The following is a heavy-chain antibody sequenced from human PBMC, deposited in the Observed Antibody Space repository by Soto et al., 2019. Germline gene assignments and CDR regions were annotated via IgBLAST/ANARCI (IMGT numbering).Heavy chain of an antibody. Sequence: GCRSRSSAAYGYTFIYYGMNWVRQAPGKGLEWVSYISRSSSDINYVDPVKGRFTISRDNAKNSLYLQMNSLRAEDTAVYFCVRTYYGMDVWGQGTTVTVSS. J-gene: IGHJ6*02. CDR2: ISRSSSDI. CDR1: GYTFIYYG. CDR3: VRTYYGMDV. V-gene: IGHV3-21*01.